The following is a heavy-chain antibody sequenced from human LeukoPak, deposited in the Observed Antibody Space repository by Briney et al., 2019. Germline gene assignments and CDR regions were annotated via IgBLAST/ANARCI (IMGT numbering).Heavy chain of an antibody. V-gene: IGHV1-18*01. J-gene: IGHJ6*03. CDR1: GYTFSSYG. Sequence: ASVKVSCKASGYTFSSYGISWVRQAPGRGLEWMGWISAYNGDTHYAQKFQGRVTMTTDTSTSTVYMELRSLRSDDTAMYYCARRGGKNYGDYLLYYYYMDVWGKGTTVTVSS. CDR3: ARRGGKNYGDYLLYYYYMDV. D-gene: IGHD4-17*01. CDR2: ISAYNGDT.